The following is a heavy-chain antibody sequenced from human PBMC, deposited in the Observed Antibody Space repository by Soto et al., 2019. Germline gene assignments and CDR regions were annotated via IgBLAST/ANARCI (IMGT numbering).Heavy chain of an antibody. CDR3: ARYKEGNNYDYIWGSYRNDAFDI. D-gene: IGHD3-16*02. V-gene: IGHV4-39*01. Sequence: SSETLSLTCTVSGGSISSSSYYWGWIRQPPGKGLEWIGSIYYSGSTYYNPSLKSRVTISVDTSKNQFSLKLSSVTAADTAVYYCARYKEGNNYDYIWGSYRNDAFDIWGQGTMVT. CDR2: IYYSGST. J-gene: IGHJ3*02. CDR1: GGSISSSSYY.